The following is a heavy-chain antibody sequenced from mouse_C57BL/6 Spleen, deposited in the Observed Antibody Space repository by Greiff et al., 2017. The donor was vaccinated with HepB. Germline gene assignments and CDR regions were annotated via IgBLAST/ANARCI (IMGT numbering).Heavy chain of an antibody. CDR2: IYPGDGDT. Sequence: VQLQQSGPELVKPGASVKIPCKASGYAFSSSWMNWVKQRPGKGLEWIGRIYPGDGDTNYNGKFKGKATLTADKSSSTAYMQLSSLTSEDSAVYFCARKLGQAFDYWGQGTTLTVSS. CDR3: ARKLGQAFDY. V-gene: IGHV1-82*01. J-gene: IGHJ2*01. D-gene: IGHD4-1*01. CDR1: GYAFSSSW.